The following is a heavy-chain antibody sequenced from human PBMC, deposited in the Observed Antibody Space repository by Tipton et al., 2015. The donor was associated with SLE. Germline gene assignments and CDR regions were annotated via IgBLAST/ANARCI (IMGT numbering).Heavy chain of an antibody. D-gene: IGHD6-6*01. Sequence: QLVQSGAEVKKPGESLRISCKGSGYSFTSYWISWVRQMPGKGLEWMGRIDPSDSFTNYSPSFQGHVTISADKSISTAYLQWSSLKASDTAMYYCARQGTTEYRTSHYYYYMGVWGKGATVTVSS. J-gene: IGHJ6*03. CDR1: GYSFTSYW. V-gene: IGHV5-10-1*01. CDR3: ARQGTTEYRTSHYYYYMGV. CDR2: IDPSDSFT.